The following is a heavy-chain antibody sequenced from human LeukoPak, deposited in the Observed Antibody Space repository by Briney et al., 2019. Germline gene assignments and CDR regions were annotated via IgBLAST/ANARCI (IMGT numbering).Heavy chain of an antibody. V-gene: IGHV4-34*01. Sequence: SETLSLTGAVYGGPFSGYYWSWIRQPPGKGLEWIGEINHSGIANYNPSLKSRVTISGDISKNQFSLKLSSVTAADKAVYYCARARGDYYDSSGYYSAFDYWGQGTLVTVSS. J-gene: IGHJ4*02. CDR1: GGPFSGYY. D-gene: IGHD3-22*01. CDR3: ARARGDYYDSSGYYSAFDY. CDR2: INHSGIA.